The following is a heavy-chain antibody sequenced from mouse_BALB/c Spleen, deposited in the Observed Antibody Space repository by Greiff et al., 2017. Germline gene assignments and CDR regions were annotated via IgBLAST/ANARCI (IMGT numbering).Heavy chain of an antibody. CDR1: GYTFTSYW. J-gene: IGHJ1*01. CDR2: INPSTGYT. V-gene: IGHV1-7*01. CDR3: ARSNWDDWYFDV. Sequence: VQLQQSGAELAKPGASVKMSCKASGYTFTSYWMHWVKQRPGQGLEWIGYINPSTGYTEYNQKFKDKATLTADKSSSTAYMQLSSLTSEVSAVYCGARSNWDDWYFDVWGAGTTVTVSS. D-gene: IGHD4-1*01.